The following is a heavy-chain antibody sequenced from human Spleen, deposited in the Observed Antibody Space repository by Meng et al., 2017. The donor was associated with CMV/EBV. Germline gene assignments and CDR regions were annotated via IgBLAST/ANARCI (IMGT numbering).Heavy chain of an antibody. CDR2: INPNSGGT. D-gene: IGHD2-2*01. CDR1: GYTFTGYY. V-gene: IGHV1-2*02. CDR3: ARDSTSSSDY. Sequence: SCQASGYTFTGYYMHWVRQAPGQGLEWMGWINPNSGGTDYAQKFQGRVTMTRDTSISTAYMELSRLRSDDTAVYYCARDSTSSSDYWGQGTLVTVSS. J-gene: IGHJ4*02.